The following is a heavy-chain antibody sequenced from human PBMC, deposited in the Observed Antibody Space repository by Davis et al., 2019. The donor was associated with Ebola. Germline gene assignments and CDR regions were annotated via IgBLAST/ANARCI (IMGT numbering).Heavy chain of an antibody. CDR2: IYHSGST. V-gene: IGHV4-34*01. CDR3: ARGRDY. Sequence: PGGSLRLSCAVYGGSFSGYYWSWIRQPPGKGLEWIGSIYHSGSTYYNPSLKSRVTISVDTSKNQFSLKLSSVTAADTAVYYCARGRDYWGQGTLVTVSS. J-gene: IGHJ4*02. CDR1: GGSFSGYY.